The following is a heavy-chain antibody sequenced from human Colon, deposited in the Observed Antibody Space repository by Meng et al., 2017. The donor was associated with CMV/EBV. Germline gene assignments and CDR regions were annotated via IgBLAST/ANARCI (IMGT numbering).Heavy chain of an antibody. Sequence: GESLKISCAASGSSFSNSWMIWVRQAPGKGLEWISSISAGSGYIYYADSVKGRFTISRDNAKNTLYLQMISLRAEDTAVYYCARDRQAVGATDLDSWGQGTLVTVSS. CDR2: ISAGSGYI. CDR3: ARDRQAVGATDLDS. V-gene: IGHV3-21*01. CDR1: GSSFSNSW. D-gene: IGHD1-26*01. J-gene: IGHJ4*02.